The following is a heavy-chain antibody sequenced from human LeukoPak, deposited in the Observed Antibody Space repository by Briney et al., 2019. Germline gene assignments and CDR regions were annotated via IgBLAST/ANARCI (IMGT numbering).Heavy chain of an antibody. Sequence: GGSLRLSCAPSGFTFSNYAMSWVRQAPGKGLEWVSGISGSGGSTHYADPVKGRFTISRDNAKNSLYLQMNSLRAEDTAVYYCARDIRDGYNFYWGQGTLVTVSS. V-gene: IGHV3-23*01. CDR2: ISGSGGST. CDR1: GFTFSNYA. CDR3: ARDIRDGYNFY. D-gene: IGHD5-24*01. J-gene: IGHJ4*02.